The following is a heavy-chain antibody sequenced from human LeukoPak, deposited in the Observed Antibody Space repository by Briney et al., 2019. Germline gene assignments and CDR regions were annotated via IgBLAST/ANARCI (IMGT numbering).Heavy chain of an antibody. D-gene: IGHD1-1*01. V-gene: IGHV4-61*02. Sequence: PSETLSLTCIVSGGPISSGSYYWTWLRQPAGKGLEWIGRIHTSGNTNYSPSLKSRVTISRDTSKNQFSLRLTSVTAADTAVYYCVRDWNGDYFDYWGQGTLVTVSS. J-gene: IGHJ4*02. CDR3: VRDWNGDYFDY. CDR2: IHTSGNT. CDR1: GGPISSGSYY.